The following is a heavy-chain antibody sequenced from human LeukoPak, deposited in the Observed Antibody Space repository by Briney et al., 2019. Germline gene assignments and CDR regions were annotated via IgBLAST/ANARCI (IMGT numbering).Heavy chain of an antibody. CDR2: FDTEDGET. V-gene: IGHV1-24*01. Sequence: GASVTVSCKGSGYTLTELSMYWVRQAPGKGLEWIGGFDTEDGETIYAQKLQGRVIMATDTSTSTAYMELRSLRSDDTAVYYCATQSCGDRYYFDYXGQGXLV. D-gene: IGHD4-17*01. J-gene: IGHJ4*02. CDR3: ATQSCGDRYYFDY. CDR1: GYTLTELS.